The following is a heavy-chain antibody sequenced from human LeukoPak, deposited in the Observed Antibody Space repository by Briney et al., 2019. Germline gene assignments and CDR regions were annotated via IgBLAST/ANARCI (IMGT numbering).Heavy chain of an antibody. V-gene: IGHV3-15*01. J-gene: IGHJ4*02. CDR2: IKSKTDGGTT. CDR3: TSFYGSYTSPFDY. Sequence: GGSLRLSCAASGFTFSNAWMSWVRQAPGKGLEWVGRIKSKTDGGTTDYAAPVKDRFTISRDDSKNTLYLQINSLKTEDTAMYYCTSFYGSYTSPFDYWGQGTLVTVSS. D-gene: IGHD3-10*01. CDR1: GFTFSNAW.